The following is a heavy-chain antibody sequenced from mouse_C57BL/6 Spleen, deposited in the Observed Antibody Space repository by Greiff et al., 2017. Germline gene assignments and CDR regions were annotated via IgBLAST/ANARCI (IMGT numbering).Heavy chain of an antibody. CDR2: IYPRDGST. CDR1: GYTFTDHT. CDR3: ARSLYDGYYPYAMDY. J-gene: IGHJ4*01. D-gene: IGHD2-3*01. V-gene: IGHV1-78*01. Sequence: VKLQQSDAELVKPGASVEISCKVSGYTFTDHTIHWMKQRPEQGLEWIGYIYPRDGSTKYNEKFKGKATLTADKSSSTAYMQLNSLTSEDSAVYFCARSLYDGYYPYAMDYWGQGTSVTVSS.